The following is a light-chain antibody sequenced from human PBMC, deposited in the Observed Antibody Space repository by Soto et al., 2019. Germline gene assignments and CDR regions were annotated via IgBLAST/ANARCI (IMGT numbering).Light chain of an antibody. J-gene: IGKJ4*01. CDR2: DAS. V-gene: IGKV3-11*01. CDR3: QQRSNWPPWLT. CDR1: QSVSSY. Sequence: EIVLTQSPATLSLSPWERATLSCRASQSVSSYLAWYQQKPGQAPRLLIYDASNRATGIPARFSGSGSGTDFTLTISSLEPEDFAVYYCQQRSNWPPWLTFGGGTKVEIK.